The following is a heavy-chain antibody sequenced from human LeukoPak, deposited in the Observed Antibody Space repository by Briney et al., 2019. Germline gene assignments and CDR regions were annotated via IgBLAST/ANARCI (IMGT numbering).Heavy chain of an antibody. V-gene: IGHV4-34*01. J-gene: IGHJ5*02. CDR1: GGSFSGYY. D-gene: IGHD3-16*02. CDR3: ARHLGDYVWGSYRKYWFDP. Sequence: PSETLSLTCAVYGGSFSGYYWSWIRQPPGKGLEWIGEINHSGSTNYNPSLKSRVTISVDTSKNQFSLKLSSVTAADTAVYYCARHLGDYVWGSYRKYWFDPWGQGTLVTVSS. CDR2: INHSGST.